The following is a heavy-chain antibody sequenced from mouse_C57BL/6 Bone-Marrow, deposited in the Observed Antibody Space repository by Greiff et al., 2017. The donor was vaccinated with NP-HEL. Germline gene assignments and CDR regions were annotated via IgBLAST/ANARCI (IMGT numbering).Heavy chain of an antibody. CDR3: TRDCPWFAY. CDR2: ISSGGDYI. V-gene: IGHV5-9-1*02. J-gene: IGHJ3*01. Sequence: DVKLVESGAGLVKPGGSLKLSCAASGFTFSSYAMSWVRQTPEKRLEWVAYISSGGDYIYYAEPVKGRFTISRDNARNTLYLQMSSLKSEDTAMYYCTRDCPWFAYWGQGTLVTVSA. CDR1: GFTFSSYA.